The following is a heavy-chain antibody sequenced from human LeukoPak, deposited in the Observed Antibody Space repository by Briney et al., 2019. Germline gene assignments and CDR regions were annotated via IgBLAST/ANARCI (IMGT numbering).Heavy chain of an antibody. V-gene: IGHV4-61*02. J-gene: IGHJ5*02. CDR1: GGSISSGSYY. Sequence: SETLSLTCTVSGGSISSGSYYWSWIRQPAGKGLEWIGRIYTSGSTNYIPSLKSRVTISVDTSKNQFSLKLSSVTAADTAVYYCVGGNYRPKYSWFDPWGQGTLVTVSS. CDR2: IYTSGST. CDR3: VGGNYRPKYSWFDP. D-gene: IGHD1-7*01.